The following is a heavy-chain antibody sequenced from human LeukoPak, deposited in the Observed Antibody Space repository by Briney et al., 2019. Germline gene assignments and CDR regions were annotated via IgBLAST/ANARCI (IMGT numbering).Heavy chain of an antibody. CDR1: GGTFSSYA. D-gene: IGHD2-15*01. CDR2: INPNSGGT. J-gene: IGHJ6*04. CDR3: ARGRKLLANSRYGMDV. V-gene: IGHV1-2*04. Sequence: GASVKVPCKASGGTFSSYAISWVRQAPGQGLEWMGWINPNSGGTNYAQKFQGWVTMTRDTSISTAYMELSRLRSDDTAVYYCARGRKLLANSRYGMDVWGKGTTVTVSS.